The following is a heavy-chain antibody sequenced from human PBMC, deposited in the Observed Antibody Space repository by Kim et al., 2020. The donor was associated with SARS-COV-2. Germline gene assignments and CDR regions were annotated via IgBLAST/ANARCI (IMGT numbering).Heavy chain of an antibody. Sequence: EDLYVDSVKCRFTISRDNARNSLYLQMSTLRTDDAAVYYCARGQNWGWDYWGQGALVTVSS. CDR3: ARGQNWGWDY. CDR2: ED. J-gene: IGHJ4*02. V-gene: IGHV3-7*01. D-gene: IGHD7-27*01.